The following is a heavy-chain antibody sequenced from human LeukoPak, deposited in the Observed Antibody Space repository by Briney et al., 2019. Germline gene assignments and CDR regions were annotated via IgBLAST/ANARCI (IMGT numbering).Heavy chain of an antibody. CDR3: ARGRAKLRPQQTAPYYFDY. D-gene: IGHD1-1*01. J-gene: IGHJ4*02. Sequence: ASVKVSCKASGYTFTGYYMHWVRQAPGQGLEWMGRINPNSGGTNYAQKFQGRVTMTRDTSISTAYMELSRLRSDDTAVYYCARGRAKLRPQQTAPYYFDYWGQGTLVTVSS. CDR2: INPNSGGT. V-gene: IGHV1-2*06. CDR1: GYTFTGYY.